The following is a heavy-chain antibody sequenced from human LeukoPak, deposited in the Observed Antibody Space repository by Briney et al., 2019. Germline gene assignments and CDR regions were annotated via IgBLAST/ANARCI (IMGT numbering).Heavy chain of an antibody. V-gene: IGHV4-30-4*01. Sequence: SETLSLTCTVSGGSISSGDYYWSWIRQPPGKGLEWLGYIYYSGSTYYNPSLKSRVTISVDTSKNQFSLKLSSVTAADTAVYYCARAGGTYYYGSGNWFDPGGQGTLVTVSS. CDR2: IYYSGST. D-gene: IGHD3-10*01. CDR3: ARAGGTYYYGSGNWFDP. CDR1: GGSISSGDYY. J-gene: IGHJ5*02.